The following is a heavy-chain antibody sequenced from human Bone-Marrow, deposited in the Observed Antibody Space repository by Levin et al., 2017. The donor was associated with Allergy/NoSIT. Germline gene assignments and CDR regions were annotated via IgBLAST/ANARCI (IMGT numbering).Heavy chain of an antibody. CDR2: IYWNDDK. CDR1: GFSLNTFGVG. Sequence: VSGPTLVKPTQTLTLTCTFSGFSLNTFGVGVGWIRQPPGKALEWLGIIYWNDDKRYSPSVKNRLTRTKDTSKNQVVLRMIDMDPLEQGTYYCAHSFWQGYCSGSRCGRFDPWGQGTLVTVAS. J-gene: IGHJ5*02. D-gene: IGHD2-15*01. V-gene: IGHV2-5*01. CDR3: AHSFWQGYCSGSRCGRFDP.